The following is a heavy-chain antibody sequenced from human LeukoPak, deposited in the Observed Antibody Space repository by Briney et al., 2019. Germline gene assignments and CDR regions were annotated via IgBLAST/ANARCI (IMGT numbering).Heavy chain of an antibody. CDR3: VRLVQIPAATNWFDP. CDR1: GYSFTTYW. CDR2: IYPGDSST. D-gene: IGHD2-2*01. V-gene: IGHV5-51*01. J-gene: IGHJ5*02. Sequence: GESLKISCKGSGYSFTTYWIGWVRQMPGKGLEWMGIIYPGDSSTRYSPSFQGQVTISADKSITTAYLQWSSLTASDTAIYYCVRLVQIPAATNWFDPWGQGTLVTVSS.